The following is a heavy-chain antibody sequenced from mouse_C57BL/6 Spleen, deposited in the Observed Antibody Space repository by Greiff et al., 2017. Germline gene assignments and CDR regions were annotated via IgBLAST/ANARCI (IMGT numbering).Heavy chain of an antibody. CDR1: GFSLTSYG. V-gene: IGHV2-3*01. CDR3: SKGGSNYWYFDV. CDR2: IWGDGST. Sequence: VKVVESGPGLVAPSQSLSITCTVSGFSLTSYGVSWVRQPPGKGLEWLGVIWGDGSTNYHSALIFRLSISKDNSKSQVFLKLNSLQTDDTATYYCSKGGSNYWYFDVWGTGTTVTVSS. D-gene: IGHD1-1*01. J-gene: IGHJ1*03.